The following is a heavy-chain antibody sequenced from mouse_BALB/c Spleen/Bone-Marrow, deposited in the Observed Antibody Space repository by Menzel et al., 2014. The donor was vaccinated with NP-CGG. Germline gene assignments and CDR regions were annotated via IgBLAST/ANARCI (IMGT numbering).Heavy chain of an antibody. Sequence: VKLMESGAELVRPGSSVKISCKASGYPFSSYWTNWVKQRPGQGLEWIGQIYPGDGETNYNGKFKGNATLTADKSSSTAYMQLISLTSEDSAVYFCARKYGDYWGQGTTLTVSS. CDR1: GYPFSSYW. CDR2: IYPGDGET. CDR3: ARKYGDY. V-gene: IGHV1-80*01. D-gene: IGHD2-10*02. J-gene: IGHJ2*01.